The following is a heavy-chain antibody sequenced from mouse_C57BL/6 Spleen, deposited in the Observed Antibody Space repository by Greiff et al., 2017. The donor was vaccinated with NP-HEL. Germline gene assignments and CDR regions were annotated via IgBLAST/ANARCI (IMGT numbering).Heavy chain of an antibody. V-gene: IGHV5-17*01. CDR3: AWHSNYGFAY. CDR2: ISSGSSTI. Sequence: DVQLVESGGGLVKPGGSLKLSCAASGFTFSDYGMHWVRQAPEKGLEWVAYISSGSSTIYYADTMKGRFTISRDNAKNTLILQMTSLRSEATAMYYCAWHSNYGFAYLSQGALLTDSA. D-gene: IGHD2-5*01. J-gene: IGHJ3*01. CDR1: GFTFSDYG.